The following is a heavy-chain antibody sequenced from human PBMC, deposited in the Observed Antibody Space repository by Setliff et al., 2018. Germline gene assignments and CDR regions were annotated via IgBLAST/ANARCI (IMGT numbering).Heavy chain of an antibody. J-gene: IGHJ6*03. CDR2: LHFSGKI. CDR1: GGSY. V-gene: IGHV4-59*05. D-gene: IGHD3-3*01. Sequence: SETLSLTCAVSGGSYWGWIRQSPGKGLEWTGGLHFSGKIYYYNPSLKSRVTMSVDTSEKQFTLNLSSMTAADTAVYYCGLWTGYRGYYYYMDVWGKGTTVTVSS. CDR3: GLWTGYRGYYYYMDV.